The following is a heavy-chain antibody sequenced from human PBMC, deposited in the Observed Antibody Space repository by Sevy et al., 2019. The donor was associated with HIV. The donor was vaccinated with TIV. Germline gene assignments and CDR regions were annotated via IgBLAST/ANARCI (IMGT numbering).Heavy chain of an antibody. CDR2: IKQDGSVT. V-gene: IGHV3-7*01. Sequence: GGSLRLSCAASGFSINTYWMSWVRQAPGKGLEWVANIKQDGSVTYYVDSVKGRFTISRDNARNFLYLQMNSLRAGDTARYSCVRAVAADGSFWGQGTLVTVSS. J-gene: IGHJ4*02. D-gene: IGHD6-13*01. CDR1: GFSINTYW. CDR3: VRAVAADGSF.